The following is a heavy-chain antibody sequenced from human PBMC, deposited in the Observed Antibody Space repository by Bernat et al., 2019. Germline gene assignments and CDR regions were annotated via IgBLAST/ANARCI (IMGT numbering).Heavy chain of an antibody. Sequence: EVQLVESGGGLVQPGGSLRLSCAASGFAFSTYWMHWVRQAPGKGLVWVSRIKGDGSGTTYADSVKGRVTIYRDNAKNTLYLQMNSLSAEDTAVYYCARDRNYAPFDPWGQGTLVTVSS. V-gene: IGHV3-74*01. D-gene: IGHD3-16*01. CDR3: ARDRNYAPFDP. CDR1: GFAFSTYW. J-gene: IGHJ5*02. CDR2: IKGDGSGT.